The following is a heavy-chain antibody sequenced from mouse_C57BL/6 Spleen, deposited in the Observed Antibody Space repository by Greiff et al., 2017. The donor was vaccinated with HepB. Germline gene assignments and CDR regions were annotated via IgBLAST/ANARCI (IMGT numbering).Heavy chain of an antibody. CDR2: IWRGGST. Sequence: QVQLKQSGPGLVQPSQSLSITCTVSGFSLTSYGVHWVRQSPGKGLEWLGVIWRGGSTDYNAAFMSRLSITKDNSKSQVFFKMNSLQADDTAIYYCANNSYAGYHSYAMDYWAQGTSFTVSS. D-gene: IGHD2-3*01. CDR1: GFSLTSYG. J-gene: IGHJ4*01. V-gene: IGHV2-5*01. CDR3: ANNSYAGYHSYAMDY.